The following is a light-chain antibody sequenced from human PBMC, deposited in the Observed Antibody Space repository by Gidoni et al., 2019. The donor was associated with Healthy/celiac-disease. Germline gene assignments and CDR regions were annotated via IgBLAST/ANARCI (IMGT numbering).Light chain of an antibody. CDR2: DVT. CDR3: CSYAGSYTLV. V-gene: IGLV2-11*01. Sequence: QSALTQPRSVSGSPGQSVTISCTGTSSDVGVYNYVSWYQQHPGKAPKLMIYDVTKRPSGVPDRFSGSRSGHTASLTISGLQADDEADYYCCSYAGSYTLVFGGGTKLTVL. J-gene: IGLJ2*01. CDR1: SSDVGVYNY.